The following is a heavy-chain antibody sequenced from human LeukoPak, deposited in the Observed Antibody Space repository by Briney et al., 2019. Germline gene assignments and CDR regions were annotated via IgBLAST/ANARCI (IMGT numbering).Heavy chain of an antibody. CDR3: ARLQGQATPDY. J-gene: IGHJ4*02. V-gene: IGHV3-30-3*01. CDR1: GFTFSSYA. CDR2: ISYDGSNK. D-gene: IGHD5-12*01. Sequence: GGSLRLSCAASGFTFSSYAMHWVRQAPGKGLEWVAVISYDGSNKYYADSVKGRFTISRDNSKNTLYLQMSSLKASDTAMYYCARLQGQATPDYWGQGTLVTVSS.